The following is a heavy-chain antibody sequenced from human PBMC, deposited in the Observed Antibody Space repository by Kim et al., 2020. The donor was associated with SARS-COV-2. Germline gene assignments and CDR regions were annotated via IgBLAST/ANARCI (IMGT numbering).Heavy chain of an antibody. V-gene: IGHV4-34*01. D-gene: IGHD4-17*01. CDR2: INHSGST. CDR3: ARAEVSFYYGDTSFLFDY. CDR1: GGSFSGYY. J-gene: IGHJ4*02. Sequence: SETLSLTCAVYGGSFSGYYWSWIRQPPGKGLEWIGEINHSGSTNYNPSLKSRVTISVDTSKNQFSLKLSSVTAADTAVYYCARAEVSFYYGDTSFLFDYWGQGTLVTVSS.